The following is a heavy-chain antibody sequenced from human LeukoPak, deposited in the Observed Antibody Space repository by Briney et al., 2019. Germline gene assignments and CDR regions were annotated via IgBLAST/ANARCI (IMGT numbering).Heavy chain of an antibody. CDR3: ARDITIYGDYVGYYYFYGMDV. J-gene: IGHJ6*02. CDR1: GYTFTSYG. Sequence: ASVKVSCKASGYTFTSYGISWVRPAPGQGLEWMGWMNPNSGNTGYAQKFQGRVTMTRNTSISTAYMELSSLRSEDTAVYYCARDITIYGDYVGYYYFYGMDVWGQGTTVTVSS. D-gene: IGHD4-17*01. CDR2: MNPNSGNT. V-gene: IGHV1-8*02.